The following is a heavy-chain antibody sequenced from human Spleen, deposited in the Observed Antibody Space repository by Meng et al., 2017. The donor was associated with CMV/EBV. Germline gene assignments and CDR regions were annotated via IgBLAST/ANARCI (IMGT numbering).Heavy chain of an antibody. V-gene: IGHV1-18*01. CDR3: AGGSGWPFFDY. J-gene: IGHJ4*02. CDR1: GYTFTSHG. CDR2: ISAYNGHT. D-gene: IGHD6-25*01. Sequence: ASVKVSCKASGYTFTSHGVNWVRQAPGQGLEWMAWISAYNGHTNYAHKFQSRVTVTADTSTSTAYMELRSLRTDDTAVYYCAGGSGWPFFDYWGQGTLVTVSS.